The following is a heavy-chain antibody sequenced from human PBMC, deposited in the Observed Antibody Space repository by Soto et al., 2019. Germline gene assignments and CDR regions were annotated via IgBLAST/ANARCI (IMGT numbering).Heavy chain of an antibody. V-gene: IGHV1-69*06. D-gene: IGHD1-1*01. J-gene: IGHJ4*02. Sequence: QVQLVQSGAEVKKPGSSVKVSCKASGGTFSSYAISWVRQAPGQGLEWMGGIIPIFGTANYAQKFQGRVTITADKSASTADMELSSLRSEDTAVYYCARPKASWYDMGHFDYWGQGTLVTVSS. CDR3: ARPKASWYDMGHFDY. CDR1: GGTFSSYA. CDR2: IIPIFGTA.